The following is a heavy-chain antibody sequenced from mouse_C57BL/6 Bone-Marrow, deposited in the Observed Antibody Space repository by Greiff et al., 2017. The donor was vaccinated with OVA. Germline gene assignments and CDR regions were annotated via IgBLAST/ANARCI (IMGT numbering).Heavy chain of an antibody. CDR3: EGSGYYGSGAMDY. J-gene: IGHJ4*01. V-gene: IGHV1-81*01. Sequence: QVQLQQSGAELARPGASVKLSCKASGYTFTSYGISWVKQRPGQGLEWIGEIYPRSGNTYYNEKFKGKATLTADKSSSTAYMELSSLTSEDAAVYFCEGSGYYGSGAMDYWGQGTSVTVSS. CDR2: IYPRSGNT. CDR1: GYTFTSYG. D-gene: IGHD1-1*01.